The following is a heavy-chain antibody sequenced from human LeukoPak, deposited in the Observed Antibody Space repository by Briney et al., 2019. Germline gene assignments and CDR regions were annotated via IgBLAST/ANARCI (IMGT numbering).Heavy chain of an antibody. CDR2: IKPDGTEK. CDR1: GFTFSTYW. D-gene: IGHD6-19*01. V-gene: IGHV3-7*05. CDR3: ARWGYSSGWYWFDY. J-gene: IGHJ4*02. Sequence: PGGSLRLSCAASGFTFSTYWMSCVRQAPGKGLEWVANIKPDGTEKYYVDSVRGRFAISRDNAKNSLYLQMNSLGAEDSAVYYCARWGYSSGWYWFDYWGQGTLVTVSS.